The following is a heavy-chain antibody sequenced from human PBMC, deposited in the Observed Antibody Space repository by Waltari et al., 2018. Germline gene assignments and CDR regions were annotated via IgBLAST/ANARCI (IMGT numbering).Heavy chain of an antibody. CDR2: IIPIFGTA. Sequence: QVQLVQSGAEVKKPGSSVKVSCKASGGTFSSYAISWVRPAPGQGLEWMGGIIPIFGTANYAQKFQGRVTITADESTSTAYMELSSLRSEDTAVYYCARAQKLAMSDLLLITSSRHWYFDLWGRGTLVTVSS. D-gene: IGHD3-10*01. CDR1: GGTFSSYA. V-gene: IGHV1-69*12. CDR3: ARAQKLAMSDLLLITSSRHWYFDL. J-gene: IGHJ2*01.